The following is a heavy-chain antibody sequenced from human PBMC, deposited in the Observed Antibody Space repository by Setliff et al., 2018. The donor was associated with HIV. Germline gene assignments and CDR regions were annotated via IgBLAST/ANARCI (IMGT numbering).Heavy chain of an antibody. CDR1: GDSISSGIYY. CDR2: VNSRGYT. CDR3: ARDLGYCSSTSCHGRGVFDY. Sequence: PSETLSLTCTGSGDSISSGIYYWSWIRQPAGKGLEWIGRVNSRGYTEYNPSFKSRVTISVDTSKNQFSLKLSSVTAADTAVYYCARDLGYCSSTSCHGRGVFDYWGQGTLVTVSS. V-gene: IGHV4-61*02. D-gene: IGHD2-2*01. J-gene: IGHJ4*02.